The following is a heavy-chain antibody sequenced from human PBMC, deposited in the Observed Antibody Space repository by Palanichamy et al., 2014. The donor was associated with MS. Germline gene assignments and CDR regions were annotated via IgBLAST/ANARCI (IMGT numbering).Heavy chain of an antibody. CDR3: ARDCDFWSGDKCLDY. J-gene: IGHJ4*02. CDR1: GFSLRTYA. CDR2: ISYDGNIK. Sequence: QVQLAESGGGVVQPGKSLRLSCAASGFSLRTYAIHWVRQAPGKGLEWVSVISYDGNIKYFVDSVKGRFTISRDNSKNMVYLQMSSLRPEDTGVYFCARDCDFWSGDKCLDYWGQGTLVIVSS. V-gene: IGHV3-30*03. D-gene: IGHD3-3*01.